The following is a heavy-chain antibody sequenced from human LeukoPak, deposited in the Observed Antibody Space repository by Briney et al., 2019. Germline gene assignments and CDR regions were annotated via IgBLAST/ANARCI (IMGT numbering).Heavy chain of an antibody. Sequence: GESLKISCKGSGYSFTNYWIGWVRQMPGKGLEWMGIIYPGDSDTRYSPSFQGQVTISADKSISTAYLQWSSLKASDTAMYYCARCGHRMLVTMVRRVHPGRYGMDVWGQGTTVTVSS. D-gene: IGHD3-10*01. CDR3: ARCGHRMLVTMVRRVHPGRYGMDV. CDR2: IYPGDSDT. CDR1: GYSFTNYW. J-gene: IGHJ6*02. V-gene: IGHV5-51*01.